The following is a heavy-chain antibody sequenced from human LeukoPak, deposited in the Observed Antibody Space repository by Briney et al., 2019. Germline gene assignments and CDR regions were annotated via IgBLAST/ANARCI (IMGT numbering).Heavy chain of an antibody. CDR1: GFTFSSYW. Sequence: GGTLRLSCAASGFTFSSYWINCARQAPGKGLEWVASINHNGNVNYYVDSVKGRFTISRDNAKNSLYLQMSNLRAEDTAVYFCARGGGLDVWGQGATVTVSS. V-gene: IGHV3-7*03. CDR2: INHNGNVN. CDR3: ARGGGLDV. J-gene: IGHJ6*02. D-gene: IGHD3-16*01.